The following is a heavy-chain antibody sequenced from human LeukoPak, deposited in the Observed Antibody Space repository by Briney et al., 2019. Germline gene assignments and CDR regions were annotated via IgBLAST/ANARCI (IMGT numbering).Heavy chain of an antibody. J-gene: IGHJ4*02. CDR2: ISSSGSTI. CDR3: ARDEAATPTPFDY. CDR1: GFTFSSYE. V-gene: IGHV3-48*03. D-gene: IGHD6-25*01. Sequence: GGSLRLACAASGFTFSSYEMNWVRQAPGKGLEWVSYISSSGSTIFYADSVKGRFTISRDNAKNSLYLQMNSLRAEDTAVYYCARDEAATPTPFDYWGQGTLVTVSS.